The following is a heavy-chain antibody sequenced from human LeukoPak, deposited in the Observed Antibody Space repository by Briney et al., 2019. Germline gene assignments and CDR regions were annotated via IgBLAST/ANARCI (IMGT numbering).Heavy chain of an antibody. CDR1: GGSFSGYY. CDR2: INHSGST. V-gene: IGHV4-34*01. D-gene: IGHD6-19*01. CDR3: AIYTRAVAGTSWFDP. Sequence: SETLSLTCAVYGGSFSGYYWSWIRQPPGKGLEWIGEINHSGSTNYNPSLKSRVTISVDTSKNQFSLKLSSVTAADTAVYYCAIYTRAVAGTSWFDPWSQGTLVTVSS. J-gene: IGHJ5*02.